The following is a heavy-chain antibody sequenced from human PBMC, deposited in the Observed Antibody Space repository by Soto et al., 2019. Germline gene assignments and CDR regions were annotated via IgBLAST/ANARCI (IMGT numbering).Heavy chain of an antibody. CDR1: GFTFSSYG. V-gene: IGHV3-30*18. D-gene: IGHD6-6*01. CDR2: ISYDGSNK. J-gene: IGHJ4*02. Sequence: QVQLVESGGGVVQPGRSLRLSCAASGFTFSSYGMHWVRQAPGKGLEWVAVISYDGSNKYYADSVKGRFTISRDNSKNTLYLQMNSLRAEDTAVYYCAKTVLGQLSLSDYWGQGTLVTVSS. CDR3: AKTVLGQLSLSDY.